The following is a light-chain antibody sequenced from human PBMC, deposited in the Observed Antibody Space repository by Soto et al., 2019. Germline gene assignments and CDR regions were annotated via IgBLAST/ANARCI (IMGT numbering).Light chain of an antibody. J-gene: IGKJ2*01. Sequence: GDRVTITCRASQSISSWLAWYQQKPGKAPKLLIYDASSLESGVPSRFSGSGSGTEFTLTISSLQPDDFATYYCQQYNSLLYTFGQGT. CDR3: QQYNSLLYT. V-gene: IGKV1-5*01. CDR2: DAS. CDR1: QSISSW.